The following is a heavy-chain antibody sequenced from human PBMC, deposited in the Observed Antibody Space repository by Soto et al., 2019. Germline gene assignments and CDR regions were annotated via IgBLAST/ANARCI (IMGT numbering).Heavy chain of an antibody. CDR3: AKTYYYDSSGYPIATHAFDI. D-gene: IGHD3-22*01. CDR2: ISYDGSNK. CDR1: GFTFSSYG. Sequence: GGSLRLSCAASGFTFSSYGMHWVRQAPGKGLEWVAVISYDGSNKYYADSVKGRFTISRDNSKNTLYLQMNSLRAEDTAVYYCAKTYYYDSSGYPIATHAFDIWGQGTMVTVSS. V-gene: IGHV3-30*18. J-gene: IGHJ3*02.